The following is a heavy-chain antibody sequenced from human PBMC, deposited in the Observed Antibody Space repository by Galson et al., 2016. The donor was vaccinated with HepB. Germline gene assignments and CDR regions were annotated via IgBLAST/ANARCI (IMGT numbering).Heavy chain of an antibody. V-gene: IGHV1-46*01. CDR3: ARGDCRTTSCLFDY. J-gene: IGHJ4*02. CDR2: INPMGVGT. D-gene: IGHD2-2*01. Sequence: SVKVSCKASGYTFTSYYMHWVRQAPGQGLEWMGIINPMGVGTSNPQRFKGKVTRTRNRPPSTVYMELSSLRSEDTAVYYCARGDCRTTSCLFDYWGQGTLVTVSS. CDR1: GYTFTSYY.